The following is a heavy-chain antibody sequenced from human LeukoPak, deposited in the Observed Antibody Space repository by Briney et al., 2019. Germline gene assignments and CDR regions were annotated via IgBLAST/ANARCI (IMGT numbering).Heavy chain of an antibody. Sequence: GGSLRLSCATSGFTFSSYAMHWVRQAPGKGLEWVAVISYDGSNKYYADSVKGRFTISRDNSKNTLYLQMNSLRAEDTAVYYCARDRRIVVVIELGGDAFDIWGQGTMVTVSS. D-gene: IGHD3-22*01. CDR3: ARDRRIVVVIELGGDAFDI. V-gene: IGHV3-30-3*01. CDR1: GFTFSSYA. CDR2: ISYDGSNK. J-gene: IGHJ3*02.